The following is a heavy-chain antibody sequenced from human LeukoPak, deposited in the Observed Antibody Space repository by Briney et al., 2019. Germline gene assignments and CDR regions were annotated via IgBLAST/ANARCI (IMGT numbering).Heavy chain of an antibody. J-gene: IGHJ3*02. CDR2: IYTSGST. Sequence: PSETLSLTCTVSGGSISSYYWSWIRQPAGKGLEWIGRIYTSGSTNYNPSLKSRVTMSVDTSKNQFSLKLSSVTAADTAVYYCAREDTVLEWLSGAFDIWGQGTMVTVSS. V-gene: IGHV4-4*07. CDR1: GGSISSYY. D-gene: IGHD3-3*01. CDR3: AREDTVLEWLSGAFDI.